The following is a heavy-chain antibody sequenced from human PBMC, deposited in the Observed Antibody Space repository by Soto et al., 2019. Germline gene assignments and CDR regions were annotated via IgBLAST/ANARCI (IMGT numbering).Heavy chain of an antibody. CDR2: IYYSGST. CDR1: GGSISSGGYY. J-gene: IGHJ5*02. Sequence: PSETLSLTCTVSGGSISSGGYYWSWIRQHPGKGLEWIGYIYYSGSTYYNPSLKSRVTISVDTSKNQFSLKLSSVTAADTAVYYCARDRGRYCSGGSCQTNWFDPWGQGTLVTVSS. CDR3: ARDRGRYCSGGSCQTNWFDP. D-gene: IGHD2-15*01. V-gene: IGHV4-31*03.